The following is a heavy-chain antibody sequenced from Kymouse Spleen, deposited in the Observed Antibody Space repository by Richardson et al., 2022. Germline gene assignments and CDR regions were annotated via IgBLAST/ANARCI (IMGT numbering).Heavy chain of an antibody. CDR1: GFTFSSYG. CDR3: ARDLAVAGRDYYYYGMDV. Sequence: QVQLVESGGGVVQPGRSLRLSCAASGFTFSSYGMHWVRQAPGKGLEWVAVIWYDGSNKYYADSVKGRFTISRDNSKNTLYLQMNSLRAEDTAVYYCARDLAVAGRDYYYYGMDVWGQGTTVTVSS. CDR2: IWYDGSNK. D-gene: IGHD6-19*01. V-gene: IGHV3-33*01. J-gene: IGHJ6*02.